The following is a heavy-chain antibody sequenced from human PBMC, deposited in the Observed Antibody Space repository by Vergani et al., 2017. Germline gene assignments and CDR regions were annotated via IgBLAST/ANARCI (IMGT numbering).Heavy chain of an antibody. J-gene: IGHJ4*02. Sequence: QVQLVQSGAEVKKPGASVKVSCKVSGYTLTELSMHWVRQAPGQGLEWMGGIIPIFGTANYAQKFQGRVTITADESTSTAYMELSSLRSEDTAVYYCARGVVPAVGYFDYWGQGTLVTVSS. CDR2: IIPIFGTA. D-gene: IGHD2-2*01. CDR3: ARGVVPAVGYFDY. CDR1: GYTLTELS. V-gene: IGHV1-69*13.